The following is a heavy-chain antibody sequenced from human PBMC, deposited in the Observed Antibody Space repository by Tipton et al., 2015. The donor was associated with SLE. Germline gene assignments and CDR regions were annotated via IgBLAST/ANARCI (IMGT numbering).Heavy chain of an antibody. CDR2: IGPHNGNT. D-gene: IGHD3-22*01. V-gene: IGHV1-18*01. Sequence: QLAQSGAEVKEPGASLKVSCKASGYTFASYGINWVRQAPGQGLEWMGWIGPHNGNTNYAQKLQGRVSMTTDTSTSTAYMELRSLRSDDTAMYYCARFSITLMVVVSPYDYWGQGSLVTVSS. J-gene: IGHJ4*02. CDR1: GYTFASYG. CDR3: ARFSITLMVVVSPYDY.